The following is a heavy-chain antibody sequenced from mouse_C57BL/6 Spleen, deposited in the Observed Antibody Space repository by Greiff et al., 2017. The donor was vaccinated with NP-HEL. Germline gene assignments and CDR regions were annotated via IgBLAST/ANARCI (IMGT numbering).Heavy chain of an antibody. Sequence: QVQLKQSGPELVKPGASVKISCKASGYAFSSSWMNWVKQRPGKGLEWIGRIYPGDGDTNYNGKFKGKATLTADKSSSTAYMHLSSLTSEDSAVYFCARAPRQLRPSWFAYWGQGTLVTVSA. CDR2: IYPGDGDT. V-gene: IGHV1-82*01. D-gene: IGHD3-2*02. CDR1: GYAFSSSW. J-gene: IGHJ3*01. CDR3: ARAPRQLRPSWFAY.